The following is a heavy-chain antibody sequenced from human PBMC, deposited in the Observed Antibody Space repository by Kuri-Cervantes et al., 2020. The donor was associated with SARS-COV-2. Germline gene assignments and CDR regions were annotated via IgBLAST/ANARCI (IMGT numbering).Heavy chain of an antibody. CDR2: IIPIFGTA. V-gene: IGHV1-69*13. J-gene: IGHJ5*02. CDR3: ATSPNKLVVWFDP. D-gene: IGHD2-2*01. CDR1: GGTFSSYA. Sequence: SVKVSCKASGGTFSSYAISWVRQAPGQGLEWMGGIIPIFGTANYAQKFQGRVTITADESTSTAYMELSSLRSEDTAVYYCATSPNKLVVWFDPWGQGTLVTVSS.